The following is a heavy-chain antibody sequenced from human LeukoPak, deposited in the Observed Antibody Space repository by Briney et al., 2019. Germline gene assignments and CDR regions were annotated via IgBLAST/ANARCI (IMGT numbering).Heavy chain of an antibody. CDR1: GFTFSSYA. CDR2: ISYDGSNK. J-gene: IGHJ4*02. Sequence: PGGSLRLSCAASGFTFSSYAMHWVRQAPGKGLEWVAVISYDGSNKYYADSVKGRFTISRDNSKNTLYLQMNSLRAEDTAVYYCARWLSGPAAARGNYFDYWGQGTLVTVSS. V-gene: IGHV3-30-3*01. D-gene: IGHD2-2*01. CDR3: ARWLSGPAAARGNYFDY.